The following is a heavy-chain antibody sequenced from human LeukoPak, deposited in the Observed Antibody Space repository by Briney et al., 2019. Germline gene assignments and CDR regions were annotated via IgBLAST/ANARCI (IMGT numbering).Heavy chain of an antibody. J-gene: IGHJ4*02. CDR3: ARGPDYYGSGSRILDY. D-gene: IGHD3-10*01. Sequence: SETLSLTCTVSGGSISSSNYYWSWIPQLPGKGLEWIGPIYYSESAYYDPSLKSRLAVSVDTSKNQFSLNLSSATAADTAVYYCARGPDYYGSGSRILDYWGRGTLVTVSS. CDR1: GGSISSSNYY. V-gene: IGHV4-31*03. CDR2: IYYSESA.